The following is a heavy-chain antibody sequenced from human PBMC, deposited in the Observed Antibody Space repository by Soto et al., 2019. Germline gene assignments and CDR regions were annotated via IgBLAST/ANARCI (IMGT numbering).Heavy chain of an antibody. D-gene: IGHD2-15*01. V-gene: IGHV1-69*08. CDR3: ARDVVVVVAATGANWFDP. J-gene: IGHJ5*02. CDR2: IIPILGIA. CDR1: GGTFSSYT. Sequence: QVQLVQSGAEVKKPGSSVKVSRKASGGTFSSYTISWVRQAPGQGLEWMGRIIPILGIANYAQKFQGRVTITADKSTSTAYMELSSLRSEDTAVYYCARDVVVVVAATGANWFDPWGQGTLVTVSS.